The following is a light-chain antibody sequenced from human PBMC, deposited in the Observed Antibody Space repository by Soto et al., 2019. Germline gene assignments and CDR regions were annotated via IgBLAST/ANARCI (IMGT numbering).Light chain of an antibody. Sequence: ELVMTQSPATLSVSPGGRATLSCRASQSVSSNLAWYQQKPGQAPSLLIYDISARATGIPTRFSGSGSGTEFTLTISSLQSEDFAVYYCQQYNDWPLTFGGGTKGEIK. CDR2: DIS. CDR1: QSVSSN. J-gene: IGKJ4*01. V-gene: IGKV3D-15*01. CDR3: QQYNDWPLT.